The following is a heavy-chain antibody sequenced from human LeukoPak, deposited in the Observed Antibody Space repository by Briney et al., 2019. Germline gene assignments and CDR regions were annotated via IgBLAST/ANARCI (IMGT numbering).Heavy chain of an antibody. CDR2: ISGSGGST. CDR1: GFTFSSYA. Sequence: AGGSLRLSCAASGFTFSSYAMSWVRQAPGKGLEWVSAISGSGGSTYYADSVKGRFTISRDNSKNTLYLQMNSLRAEDTAVYYCANRDSTYYCGSGSRWFDPWGQGTLVTVSS. J-gene: IGHJ5*02. CDR3: ANRDSTYYCGSGSRWFDP. D-gene: IGHD3-10*01. V-gene: IGHV3-23*01.